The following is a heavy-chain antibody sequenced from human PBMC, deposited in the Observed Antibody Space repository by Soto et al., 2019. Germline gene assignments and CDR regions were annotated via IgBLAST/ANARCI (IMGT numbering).Heavy chain of an antibody. Sequence: GGSLRLSCAASGFTFSSYAMTWVRQAPGKGLEWVSVISGSGDSTYYADSVKGRFTISRDNSKNTLYLQMNSLRAEDTAVYYCAKGLTNYDFWSGRDYWGQGTLVTVSS. J-gene: IGHJ4*02. D-gene: IGHD3-3*01. V-gene: IGHV3-23*01. CDR2: ISGSGDST. CDR3: AKGLTNYDFWSGRDY. CDR1: GFTFSSYA.